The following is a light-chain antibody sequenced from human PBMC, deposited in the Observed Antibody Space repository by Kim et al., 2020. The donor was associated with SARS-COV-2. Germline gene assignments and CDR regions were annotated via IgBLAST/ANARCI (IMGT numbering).Light chain of an antibody. CDR1: SLRSYY. V-gene: IGLV3-19*01. Sequence: SYELTQDPAVSVALGQTVRITCQGDSLRSYYASWYQQKPGQAPVLVIYGKNNRPSGIPDRFSGSSSGNTASLTITGAQAEDEADYYCNSRDSSGTVVFGG. CDR3: NSRDSSGTVV. J-gene: IGLJ2*01. CDR2: GKN.